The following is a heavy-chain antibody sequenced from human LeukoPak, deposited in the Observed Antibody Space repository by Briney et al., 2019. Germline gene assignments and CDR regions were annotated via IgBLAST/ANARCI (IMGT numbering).Heavy chain of an antibody. D-gene: IGHD1-26*01. Sequence: ASVKVSCKASGYTFTGYYMHWVRQATGQGLEWMGWLNPNSGNTGYAQKFQGRVSMTRNTSISTAYMELSSLKSEDTAVYYCARGPTLTGSYNFDYWGQGTLVTVSS. CDR3: ARGPTLTGSYNFDY. CDR1: GYTFTGYY. J-gene: IGHJ4*02. V-gene: IGHV1-8*02. CDR2: LNPNSGNT.